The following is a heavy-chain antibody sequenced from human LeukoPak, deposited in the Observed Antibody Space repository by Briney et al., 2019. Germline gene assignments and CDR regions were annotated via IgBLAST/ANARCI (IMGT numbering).Heavy chain of an antibody. V-gene: IGHV4-59*08. D-gene: IGHD3-22*01. CDR2: IHYSGST. CDR1: GGSIISYY. Sequence: SETLSLTCTVSGGSIISYYWSWIRQPPGKGLEWIGYIHYSGSTNQNPSLRSRVTMSVDTSKNQFSLKLSSVTAADTAVYYCARQAGYYYDSSGYYPFDYWGQGTLVTVSS. CDR3: ARQAGYYYDSSGYYPFDY. J-gene: IGHJ4*02.